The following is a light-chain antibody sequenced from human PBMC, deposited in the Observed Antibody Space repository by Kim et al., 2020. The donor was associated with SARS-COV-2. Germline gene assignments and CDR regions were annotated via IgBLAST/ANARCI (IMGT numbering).Light chain of an antibody. CDR3: QTWGTDLHVV. CDR1: SGHSSYA. CDR2: PNSDGSH. Sequence: QPVLTQSPSASPSLGAPANLTCTLSSGHSSYAIAWHQQQPEMGPRYLMKPNSDGSHSKGDGISDRISGSSSGAERYLTLSSLQSEGEVDYYCQTWGTDLHVVFGGGTQLADL. J-gene: IGLJ2*01. V-gene: IGLV4-69*01.